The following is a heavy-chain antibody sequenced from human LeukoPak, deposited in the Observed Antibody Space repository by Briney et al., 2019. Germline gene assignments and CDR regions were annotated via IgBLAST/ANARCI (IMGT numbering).Heavy chain of an antibody. CDR2: ISYDGSNK. CDR1: GFTFSSYA. J-gene: IGHJ6*03. V-gene: IGHV3-30*01. Sequence: GGSLRLSCAASGFTFSSYAMHWVRQAPGKGLEWVAVISYDGSNKYYADSVKGRFTISRDNSKNTLYLQMNSLRAEDTVVYYCARDGGHVLRFLEWLLTQAGYMDVWGKGTTVTVSS. CDR3: ARDGGHVLRFLEWLLTQAGYMDV. D-gene: IGHD3-3*01.